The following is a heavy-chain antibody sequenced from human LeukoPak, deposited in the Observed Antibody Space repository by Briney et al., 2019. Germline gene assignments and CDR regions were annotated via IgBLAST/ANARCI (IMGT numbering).Heavy chain of an antibody. CDR1: GFTFSSYA. CDR3: AKGGLWYPARH. V-gene: IGHV3-23*01. J-gene: IGHJ1*01. Sequence: GGSLRLSCAASGFTFSSYAMSWVRQAPGKGLEWVSAIGGSGGSTYDADSVRGRVTISRDNTKNTLYLQMNSVRAEDTAVSYRAKGGLWYPARHWGQGTLVTVSS. D-gene: IGHD6-13*01. CDR2: IGGSGGST.